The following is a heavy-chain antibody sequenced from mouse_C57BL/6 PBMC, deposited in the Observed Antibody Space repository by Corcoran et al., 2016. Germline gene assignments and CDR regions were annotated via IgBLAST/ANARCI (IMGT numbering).Heavy chain of an antibody. V-gene: IGHV1-26*01. CDR2: INPNNGGT. CDR1: GYTFTDYY. Sequence: EVQLQQSGPELVKPGASVKISCKASGYTFTDYYMNWVKQSHGKSLEWIGDINPNNGGTSYNQKFKGKATLTVDKSSSTAYMELRGLTSEDSAVYYCARDYYGRSWYFDVWGTGTTVTVSS. CDR3: ARDYYGRSWYFDV. J-gene: IGHJ1*03. D-gene: IGHD1-1*01.